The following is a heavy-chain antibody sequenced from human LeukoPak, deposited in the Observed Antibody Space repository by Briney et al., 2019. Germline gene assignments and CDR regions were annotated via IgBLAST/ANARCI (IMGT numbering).Heavy chain of an antibody. V-gene: IGHV1-69*01. CDR2: IIPIFGTA. CDR1: GGTFSSYA. CDR3: ARDRRGDGYAGY. D-gene: IGHD5-12*01. Sequence: SVKVSCKTSGGTFSSYAISWVRQAPGQGLEWMGGIIPIFGTANYAQKFQGRVTITADESTSTAYMELSSLRSEDTAVYYCARDRRGDGYAGYWGQGTLVTVSS. J-gene: IGHJ4*02.